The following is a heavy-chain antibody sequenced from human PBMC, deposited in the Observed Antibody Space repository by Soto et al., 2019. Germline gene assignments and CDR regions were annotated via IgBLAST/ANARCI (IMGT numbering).Heavy chain of an antibody. D-gene: IGHD2-15*01. CDR2: IIPIFGTT. V-gene: IGHV1-69*13. CDR1: GCTFSTYV. CDR3: VRVPPPLRYCSGGSRAVDREF. J-gene: IGHJ6*01. Sequence: SVKVCGEASGCTFSTYVITWVRQAPGQGLEWMGGIIPIFGTTNYAQEFRGRVTIIADESTSTAYMELSSLKSEDTAVYYCVRVPPPLRYCSGGSRAVDREFWGQGTAGNVSS.